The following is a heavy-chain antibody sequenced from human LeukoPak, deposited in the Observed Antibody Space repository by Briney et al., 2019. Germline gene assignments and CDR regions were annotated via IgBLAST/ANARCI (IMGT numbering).Heavy chain of an antibody. J-gene: IGHJ4*02. V-gene: IGHV3-69-1*01. CDR1: GFTFNIYG. CDR3: ARLQQAAAGTFDY. D-gene: IGHD6-13*01. Sequence: GGSLRLSCVAPGFTFNIYGMSRVRQAPGKGLEWVSSVGGGNDIHYADSVKGRFTISRDNAKDSLYLQMNSLRAEDTAVYYCARLQQAAAGTFDYWGQGTLVTVSS. CDR2: VGGGNDI.